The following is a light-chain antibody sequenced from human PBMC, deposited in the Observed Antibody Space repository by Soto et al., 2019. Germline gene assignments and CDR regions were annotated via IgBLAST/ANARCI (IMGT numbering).Light chain of an antibody. CDR1: QSISSN. J-gene: IGKJ5*01. CDR2: GAY. V-gene: IGKV3D-15*01. CDR3: QKSSNWPQIT. Sequence: EIVITQSPPTLSGAPVEIATISCMASQSISSNLAWYQKKPGQAPRLLIYGAYSRATGIPDRFSGSGSGTDFTLTIKSLEPEDFADYYCQKSSNWPQITCGNGTRRELK.